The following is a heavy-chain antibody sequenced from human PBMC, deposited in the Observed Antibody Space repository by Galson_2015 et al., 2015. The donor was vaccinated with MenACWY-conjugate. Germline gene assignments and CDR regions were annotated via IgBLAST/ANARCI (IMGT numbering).Heavy chain of an antibody. CDR3: ARLGGNDRTTTQVDY. CDR2: INSDGRST. Sequence: SLRLSCAASGFTFSTYWMHWVRQAPGKGLVWVSRINSDGRSTSYAASVKGRFTISRDNAKNTLYLQMNSLRAEDTAVYYCARLGGNDRTTTQVDYWGQGTRVTVSS. CDR1: GFTFSTYW. D-gene: IGHD2/OR15-2a*01. V-gene: IGHV3-74*01. J-gene: IGHJ4*02.